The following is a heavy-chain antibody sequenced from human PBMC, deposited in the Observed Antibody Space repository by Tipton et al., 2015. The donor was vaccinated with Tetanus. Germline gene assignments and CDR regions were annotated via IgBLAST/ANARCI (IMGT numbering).Heavy chain of an antibody. Sequence: TLSLTCSVSGGSISSGGYYWSWIRQHPGKGLEWLGYIYYTGNTYYNPSLKSRLTISLDTSKNHFSLRLTSLSAADTAVYFYARGLPREPFYFDYWGQGKQVIVSS. D-gene: IGHD1-26*01. CDR2: IYYTGNT. V-gene: IGHV4-31*03. CDR3: ARGLPREPFYFDY. CDR1: GGSISSGGYY. J-gene: IGHJ4*02.